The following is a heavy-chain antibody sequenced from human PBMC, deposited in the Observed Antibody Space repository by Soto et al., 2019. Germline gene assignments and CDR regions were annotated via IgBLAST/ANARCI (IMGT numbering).Heavy chain of an antibody. CDR1: GFTVSSNY. D-gene: IGHD5-12*01. J-gene: IGHJ6*02. V-gene: IGHV3-53*01. CDR2: IYSGGST. Sequence: GGSLRLSCAASGFTVSSNYMSWVRQAPGKGLEWVSVIYSGGSTYYADSVKGRFTISRDNSKNTLYLQMNSLRAEDTAVYYCAREGWLQLDYYYYGMDVWGQGTTVTVSS. CDR3: AREGWLQLDYYYYGMDV.